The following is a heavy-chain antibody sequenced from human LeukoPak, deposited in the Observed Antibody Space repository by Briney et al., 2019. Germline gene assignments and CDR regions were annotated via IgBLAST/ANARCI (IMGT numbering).Heavy chain of an antibody. V-gene: IGHV3-21*01. Sequence: GGSLRLSCAASGFIFSTYSMNWVRQAPGKGLEWVSSIGTSSSYIYYGDSVKGRFTISRHNAKNSLYLQMNSLRAEDTAVYYCARGGVWQAFWSGNSDYWGQGTLVTVSS. CDR3: ARGGVWQAFWSGNSDY. CDR1: GFIFSTYS. J-gene: IGHJ4*02. CDR2: IGTSSSYI. D-gene: IGHD3-3*01.